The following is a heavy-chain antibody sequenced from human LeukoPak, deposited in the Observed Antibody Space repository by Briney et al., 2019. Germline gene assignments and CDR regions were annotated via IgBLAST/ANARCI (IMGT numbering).Heavy chain of an antibody. Sequence: ETLSLTCALYGGCFSGYYWSLIRQPPGTGLEWIGEINHSGSTNYNPSLKSRVTISVDTSKNQFSLKLSSVTAADTAVYYCARSTDSGTDLNSDYSGQGTLVTVSS. J-gene: IGHJ4*02. CDR2: INHSGST. D-gene: IGHD5-12*01. CDR1: GGCFSGYY. CDR3: ARSTDSGTDLNSDY. V-gene: IGHV4-34*01.